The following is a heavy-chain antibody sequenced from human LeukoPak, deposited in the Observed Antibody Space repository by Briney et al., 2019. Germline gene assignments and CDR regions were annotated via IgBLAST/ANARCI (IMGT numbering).Heavy chain of an antibody. Sequence: GGSLRLSCAASGFTFNDYYMSWIRQAPGKCLEWVSYISGGSSSTYYADSVKGRFTISRDNARNSVFLQMNSLRAEDTAVYYCARGHFGMDVWGQGTTVTVSS. CDR2: ISGGSSST. V-gene: IGHV3-11*06. D-gene: IGHD3-3*02. J-gene: IGHJ6*02. CDR3: ARGHFGMDV. CDR1: GFTFNDYY.